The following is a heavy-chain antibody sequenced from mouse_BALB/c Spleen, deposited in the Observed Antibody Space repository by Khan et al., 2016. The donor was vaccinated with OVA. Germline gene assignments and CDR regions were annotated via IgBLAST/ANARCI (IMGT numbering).Heavy chain of an antibody. CDR3: ARRNYFGYTFAY. CDR2: ISPGSGDT. D-gene: IGHD1-2*01. Sequence: VQLQESGAELARPGASVKLSCKASGYTFTDYYINWVKQRTGQGLEWIGEISPGSGDTYYTEKFKGKATLTADKSSSTVYRQLSSLTAEASAVYFCARRNYFGYTFAYWGQGTLVTVSA. J-gene: IGHJ3*01. V-gene: IGHV1-77*01. CDR1: GYTFTDYY.